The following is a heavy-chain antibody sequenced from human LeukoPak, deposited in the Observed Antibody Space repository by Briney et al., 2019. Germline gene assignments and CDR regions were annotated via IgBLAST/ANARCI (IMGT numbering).Heavy chain of an antibody. D-gene: IGHD4-17*01. CDR1: GFTFNHYA. Sequence: SGGSRRLSCTASGFTFNHYARRRVRQAPGKGLEGVGVISYDGRKKDLADSVKGRFTISRDNSNLTMYLQINSLRGEDTAVYHCARGSSWYGDPRGFDNWGQGALVTVSS. CDR2: ISYDGRKK. V-gene: IGHV3-30*04. J-gene: IGHJ4*02. CDR3: ARGSSWYGDPRGFDN.